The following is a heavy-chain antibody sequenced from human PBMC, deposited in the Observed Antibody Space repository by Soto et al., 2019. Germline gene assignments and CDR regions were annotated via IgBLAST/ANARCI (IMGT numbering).Heavy chain of an antibody. CDR2: IYYSGST. V-gene: IGHV4-59*01. J-gene: IGHJ5*02. CDR1: GGSISSYY. D-gene: IGHD3-10*01. CDR3: ARELFGRSVLFDP. Sequence: QVQLQESGPGLVKPSETLSLTCTVSGGSISSYYWSWIRQPPGKGLEWIGYIYYSGSTNYNPSLKSRVPLSVDTSRTQFSLKLSSVTAADTAVYYCARELFGRSVLFDPWGQGTLVTVSS.